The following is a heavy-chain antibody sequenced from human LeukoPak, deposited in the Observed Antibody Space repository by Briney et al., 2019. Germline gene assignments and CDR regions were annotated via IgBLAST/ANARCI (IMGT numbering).Heavy chain of an antibody. Sequence: SETLSLTCTVSGGSISSSSYYWGWIRQPPGKGLEWIGSIYYSGSTYYNPSLKSRVTISVDTSKNQLSLKLSSVTAADTAVYYCARQMGYFDILTPPVYWGQGTLVTVSS. J-gene: IGHJ4*02. CDR2: IYYSGST. V-gene: IGHV4-39*01. D-gene: IGHD3-9*01. CDR1: GGSISSSSYY. CDR3: ARQMGYFDILTPPVY.